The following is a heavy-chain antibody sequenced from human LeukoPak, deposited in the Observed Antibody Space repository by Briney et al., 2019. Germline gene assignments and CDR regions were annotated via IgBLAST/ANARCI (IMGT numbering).Heavy chain of an antibody. CDR3: AGDFIWCGTFYN. V-gene: IGHV3-48*01. CDR2: INCSCCSL. Sequence: GGSLRLSCAGCVFTFSRYLLSWVGPAAGKGLAGVSYINCSCCSLYYADSGKGRFTISRDNAKNSLYLQMNSLRAEDTAVYYCAGDFIWCGTFYNWGEGNLVTVS. D-gene: IGHD3-10*01. J-gene: IGHJ4*02. CDR1: VFTFSRYL.